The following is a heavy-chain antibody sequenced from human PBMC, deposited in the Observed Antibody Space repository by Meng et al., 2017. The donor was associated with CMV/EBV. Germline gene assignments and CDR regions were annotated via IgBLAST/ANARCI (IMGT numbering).Heavy chain of an antibody. CDR1: GFTFSSYA. J-gene: IGHJ4*02. V-gene: IGHV3-23*01. D-gene: IGHD2-8*01. CDR3: AKDIVLMVYAIGLDY. CDR2: ISGSGGST. Sequence: GESLKISCAASGFTFSSYAMSWVRQAPGKGLGWVSAISGSGGSTYYADSVKGRFTISRDNSKNTLYLQMNSLRAEDTAVYYCAKDIVLMVYAIGLDYWGQGTLVTVSS.